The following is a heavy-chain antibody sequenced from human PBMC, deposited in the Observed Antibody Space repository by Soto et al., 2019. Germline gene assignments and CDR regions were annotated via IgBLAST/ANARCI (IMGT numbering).Heavy chain of an antibody. CDR2: IYYSGST. D-gene: IGHD6-13*01. Sequence: PSETLSLTCTVSGGSISSYYWSWIRQPPGKGLEWIGYIYYSGSTNYNPSLKSRVTISVDTSKNQFSLKLSSVTAADTAVYYCAKGKYSSSWYAYNWFDPWGQGTLVTVSS. V-gene: IGHV4-59*12. J-gene: IGHJ5*02. CDR3: AKGKYSSSWYAYNWFDP. CDR1: GGSISSYY.